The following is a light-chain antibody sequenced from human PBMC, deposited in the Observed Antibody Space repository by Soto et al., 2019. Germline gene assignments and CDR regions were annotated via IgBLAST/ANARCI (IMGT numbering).Light chain of an antibody. CDR1: QSISSW. J-gene: IGKJ3*01. CDR2: KAS. V-gene: IGKV1-5*03. CDR3: QQYNSYPFT. Sequence: DIQMTQSPSTLSASVGDRVTITCRASQSISSWLAWYQQKPGEAPKLLIYKASSLESGVPTRISGSGCGTEFPLTISSLPADDFATYYCQQYNSYPFTFGPGTKVDIK.